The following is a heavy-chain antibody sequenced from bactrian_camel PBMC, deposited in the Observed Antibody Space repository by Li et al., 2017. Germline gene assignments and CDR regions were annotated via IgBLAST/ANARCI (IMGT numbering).Heavy chain of an antibody. CDR1: GHTYSSYC. J-gene: IGHJ6*01. CDR3: AADLNVYGTPDNETMTCESDEFGY. D-gene: IGHD4*01. V-gene: IGHV3S9*01. CDR2: IHSDFSA. Sequence: HVQLVESGGGLVQAGGSLRLSCAAPGHTYSSYCMAWFRQVPGKEREGVAYIHSDFSADYADSAKGRFTISRDIAENTVYLAMNMVKPEDTGVYVCAADLNVYGTPDNETMTCESDEFGYWGQGTQVTVS.